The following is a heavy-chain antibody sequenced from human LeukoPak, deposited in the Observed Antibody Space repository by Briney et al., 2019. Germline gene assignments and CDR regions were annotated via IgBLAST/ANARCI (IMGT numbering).Heavy chain of an antibody. Sequence: SGGSLRLSCAASGLTVSSNYMSWVRQAPGKGLEWVSVIYSGGNTYYADSVKGRFTISRDNSKNTLYLQMNSLRAEDTAVYYCARDSSQYSGSYSSDFDYWGQGTLVTVSS. J-gene: IGHJ4*02. V-gene: IGHV3-53*05. D-gene: IGHD1-26*01. CDR2: IYSGGNT. CDR1: GLTVSSNY. CDR3: ARDSSQYSGSYSSDFDY.